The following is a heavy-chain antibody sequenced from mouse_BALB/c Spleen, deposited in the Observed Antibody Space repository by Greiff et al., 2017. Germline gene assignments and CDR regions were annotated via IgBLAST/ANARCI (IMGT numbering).Heavy chain of an antibody. J-gene: IGHJ4*01. CDR3: ARGGGYDAMDC. CDR1: GFTFSSYA. Sequence: EVKLVESGGGLVKPGGSLKLSCAASGFTFSSYAMSWVRQTPEKRLEWVASISSGGSTYYPDSVKGRFTISRDNARNILYLQMSSLRSEDTAMYYCARGGGYDAMDCWGQGTSVTVSS. CDR2: ISSGGST. V-gene: IGHV5-6-5*01.